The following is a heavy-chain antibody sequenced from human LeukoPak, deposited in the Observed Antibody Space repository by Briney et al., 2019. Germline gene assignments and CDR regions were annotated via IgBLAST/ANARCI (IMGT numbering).Heavy chain of an antibody. CDR3: ARGRYFDWLFFPHYFDY. Sequence: GESLKISCKVSGYSFPSYWITWVRQVPGKGLEWMGRIAPSDSYTNYNPSFEGHVTMSVEKSITTVYLQWSSLKASDTAMYYCARGRYFDWLFFPHYFDYWGQGTLVTVSS. D-gene: IGHD3-9*01. CDR2: IAPSDSYT. V-gene: IGHV5-10-1*01. J-gene: IGHJ4*02. CDR1: GYSFPSYW.